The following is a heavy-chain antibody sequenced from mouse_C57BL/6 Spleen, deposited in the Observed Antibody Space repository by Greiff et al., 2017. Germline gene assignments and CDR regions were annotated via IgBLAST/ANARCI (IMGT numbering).Heavy chain of an antibody. V-gene: IGHV14-3*01. Sequence: EVQLQESVAELVRPGASVKLSCTASGFNIKNTYMHWVKQRPEQGLEWIGRIDPANGNTKYAPKFKGKATITADTSSNTAYLQLSSLTSEDTAIYYCARVYYCNDYAIDYWGQGTSVTVSS. CDR1: GFNIKNTY. CDR3: ARVYYCNDYAIDY. J-gene: IGHJ4*01. D-gene: IGHD2-1*01. CDR2: IDPANGNT.